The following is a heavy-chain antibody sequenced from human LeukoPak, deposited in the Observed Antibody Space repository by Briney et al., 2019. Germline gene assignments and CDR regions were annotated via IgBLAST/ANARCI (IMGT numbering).Heavy chain of an antibody. CDR3: AKYYYDSSGYSYFDY. Sequence: SSVKVSCKASGGTFSSYAISWVRQAPGQGLEWMGGIIPIFGTANYAQKFQGRVTITADESTSTAYMELSSLRSEDTAVYYCAKYYYDSSGYSYFDYSGQGTLVTVSS. CDR1: GGTFSSYA. D-gene: IGHD3-22*01. J-gene: IGHJ4*02. CDR2: IIPIFGTA. V-gene: IGHV1-69*01.